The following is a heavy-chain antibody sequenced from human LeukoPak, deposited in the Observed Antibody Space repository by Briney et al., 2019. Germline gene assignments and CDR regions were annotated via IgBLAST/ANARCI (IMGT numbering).Heavy chain of an antibody. CDR2: ISGSGRNS. Sequence: GGSLRLSCAASGFTFSNNAMSWVRQAPGKGLEWVLVISGSGRNSYYADSVKGRFTTSRDNSKNTLYLQMNTLRAEDTAVYYCAREQWFRCDYWGQGVPVTVSS. J-gene: IGHJ4*02. CDR1: GFTFSNNA. D-gene: IGHD3-22*01. CDR3: AREQWFRCDY. V-gene: IGHV3-23*01.